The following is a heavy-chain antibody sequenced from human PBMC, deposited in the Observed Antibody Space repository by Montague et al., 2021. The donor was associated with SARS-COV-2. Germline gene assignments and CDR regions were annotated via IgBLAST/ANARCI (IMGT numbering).Heavy chain of an antibody. CDR1: GGSISSFY. J-gene: IGHJ4*02. CDR2: ISDSGST. CDR3: ARHYSATLPAVY. D-gene: IGHD2-15*01. Sequence: SETLSLTCTVSGGSISSFYWSWFRQPPGKGLEWIGYISDSGSTNYSPSLTSRVTMSVDTSKNQFSLKANSVTAADTAAYYCARHYSATLPAVYWGQGTLVTVSS. V-gene: IGHV4-59*08.